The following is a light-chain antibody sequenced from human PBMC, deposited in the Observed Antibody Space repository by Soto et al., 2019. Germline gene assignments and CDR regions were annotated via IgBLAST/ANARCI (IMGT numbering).Light chain of an antibody. V-gene: IGLV1-44*01. Sequence: LTQPPSASGTPGQRVTISCSGSSSNIGSNTVNWYQQLPGTAPKLLIYSNNQRPSGVPDRFSGSESGTSASLAISGLQSEDEADYYCAAWDDSLNGHVVFGGGTKLTVL. CDR1: SSNIGSNT. J-gene: IGLJ2*01. CDR2: SNN. CDR3: AAWDDSLNGHVV.